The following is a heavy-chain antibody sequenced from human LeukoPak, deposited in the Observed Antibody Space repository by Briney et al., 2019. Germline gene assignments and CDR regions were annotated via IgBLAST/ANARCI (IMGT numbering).Heavy chain of an antibody. CDR2: IYYSGTT. Sequence: SETLSLTCTVSGGSITSSTSYWGWIRQPPEKGLEWIGSIYYSGTTYYNPSLKSRVTISIDTSKNQFSLRLSSVTAADTAVYYCVRHYVGSYYNRGLDCWGQGTLLTVSS. J-gene: IGHJ4*02. V-gene: IGHV4-39*01. CDR3: VRHYVGSYYNRGLDC. CDR1: GGSITSSTSY. D-gene: IGHD3-10*01.